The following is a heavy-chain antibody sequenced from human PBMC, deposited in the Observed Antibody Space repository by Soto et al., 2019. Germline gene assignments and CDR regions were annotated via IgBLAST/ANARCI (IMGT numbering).Heavy chain of an antibody. CDR1: GFTFSSYA. CDR2: ISSNGGST. Sequence: GGSLRLSCSASGFTFSSYAMHWVRQAPGKGLEYVSAISSNGGSTYYADSVKGRFTISRDNSKNTLYLQMNSLRDEDTAVYYCASGPGPTNYYDILTGPQGVLDYWGQGTLVTVSS. V-gene: IGHV3-64*04. J-gene: IGHJ4*02. CDR3: ASGPGPTNYYDILTGPQGVLDY. D-gene: IGHD3-9*01.